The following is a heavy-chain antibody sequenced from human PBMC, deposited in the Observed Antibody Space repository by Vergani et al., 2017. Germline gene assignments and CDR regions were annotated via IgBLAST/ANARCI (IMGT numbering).Heavy chain of an antibody. J-gene: IGHJ6*02. D-gene: IGHD5-24*01. CDR3: ASGITIARFMDV. V-gene: IGHV7-4-1*02. CDR1: GYIFTNYA. Sequence: QVQLVQSGSELKKTGASVKVSCKASGYIFTNYAVHWVRQAPGQGLQWMGWINTQTGDPAYAQDFTGRVVFSLDTSANTAYMEISKLMAEDTAVYYCASGITIARFMDVWGQGTTVTVSS. CDR2: INTQTGDP.